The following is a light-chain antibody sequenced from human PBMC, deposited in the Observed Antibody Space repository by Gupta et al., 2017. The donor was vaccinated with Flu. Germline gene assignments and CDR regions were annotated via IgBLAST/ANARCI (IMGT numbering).Light chain of an antibody. CDR1: SGSVSTAYY. CDR2: STT. Sequence: QAVVTQEPSFSVSPGGTVTLTCGLRSGSVSTAYYPSWYQQTPGQAPRTLIYSTTTRSSGVPDRFSGSVLGNKAALTITGAQADDESHYYCALYMGSGSWVFGGGTKLTVL. V-gene: IGLV8-61*01. CDR3: ALYMGSGSWV. J-gene: IGLJ3*02.